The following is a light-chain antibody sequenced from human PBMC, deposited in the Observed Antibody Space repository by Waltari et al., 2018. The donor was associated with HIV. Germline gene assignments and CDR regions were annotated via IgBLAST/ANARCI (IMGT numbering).Light chain of an antibody. CDR2: WAS. CDR1: QNVFYSSNNRNY. CDR3: QQTYTIPPT. J-gene: IGKJ4*01. V-gene: IGKV4-1*01. Sequence: DIVMTQSPDSLAVSLGERATIKCKSSQNVFYSSNNRNYLSWYQQKPGQPPKLIIYWASSRQSGGPDRFSGSGSGTDFTLTISSLQAEDVAVYFCQQTYTIPPTFGGGTKVEIK.